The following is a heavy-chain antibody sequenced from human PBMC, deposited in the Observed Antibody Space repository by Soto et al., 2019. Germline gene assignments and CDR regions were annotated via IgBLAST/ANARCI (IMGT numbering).Heavy chain of an antibody. V-gene: IGHV3-30*18. CDR1: GFTFSSYG. CDR3: AKEIMVRGVIMDDAFDI. Sequence: GGSLRLSCAASGFTFSSYGMHWVRQAPGKGLEWVAVISYDGSNKYYADSVKGRFTISRDNSKNTLYLQMNSLRAEDTAVYYCAKEIMVRGVIMDDAFDIWGQGTMVTVSS. D-gene: IGHD3-10*01. CDR2: ISYDGSNK. J-gene: IGHJ3*02.